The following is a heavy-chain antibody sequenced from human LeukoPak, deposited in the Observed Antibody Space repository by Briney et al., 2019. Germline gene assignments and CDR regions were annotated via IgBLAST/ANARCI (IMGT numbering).Heavy chain of an antibody. CDR2: INWNGGST. J-gene: IGHJ4*02. D-gene: IGHD3-22*01. V-gene: IGHV3-20*04. CDR3: ARDYYDSSGNDY. CDR1: GFTFDDYG. Sequence: PGGSLRLSCAASGFTFDDYGMSWVRHAPGKGLEWVSGINWNGGSTGYADSVKGRFTISRDNAKNSLYLQMNSLRAEDTALYYCARDYYDSSGNDYWGQGTLVTVSS.